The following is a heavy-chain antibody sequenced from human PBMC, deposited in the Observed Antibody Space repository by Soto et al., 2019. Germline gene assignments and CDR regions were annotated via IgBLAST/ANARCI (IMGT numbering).Heavy chain of an antibody. V-gene: IGHV1-18*01. CDR1: GYTFTSYG. D-gene: IGHD2-15*01. J-gene: IGHJ6*02. CDR2: ISAYNGNT. CDR3: ARVGYCSGGSCYRRPYYYYGMDV. Sequence: QVQLVQSGAEVKKPGASVKVSCKASGYTFTSYGISWVRQAPGQGLEWMGWISAYNGNTNYAQKLQGRVTMTTDTSTSTAYMELRSLRSDETAVYYCARVGYCSGGSCYRRPYYYYGMDVWGQGTTVTVSS.